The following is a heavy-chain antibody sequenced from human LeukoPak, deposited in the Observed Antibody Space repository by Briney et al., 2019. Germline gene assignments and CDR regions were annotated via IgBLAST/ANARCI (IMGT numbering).Heavy chain of an antibody. V-gene: IGHV3-21*01. CDR3: ARAITIFGVSGGFDP. CDR2: ISSSSSYI. J-gene: IGHJ5*02. Sequence: KGLEWXXSISSSSSYIYYADSVKGRFTISRDNAKNSLYLQMNSLRAEDTAVYYCARAITIFGVSGGFDPWGQGTLVTVSS. D-gene: IGHD3-3*01.